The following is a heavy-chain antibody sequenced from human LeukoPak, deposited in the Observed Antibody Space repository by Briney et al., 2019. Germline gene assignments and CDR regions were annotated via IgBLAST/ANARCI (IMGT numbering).Heavy chain of an antibody. CDR3: ATGGYCSSTSCRHDAFDI. CDR2: IYTSGST. V-gene: IGHV4-4*07. J-gene: IGHJ3*02. CDR1: GGSISSYY. D-gene: IGHD2-2*03. Sequence: SETLSLTCTVSGGSISSYYWSWIRQPAGKGLEWIGRIYTSGSTNYNPSLKSRVTMSVDTSKNQFSLKLSSVTAADTAVYYCATGGYCSSTSCRHDAFDIWGQGTMVTVSS.